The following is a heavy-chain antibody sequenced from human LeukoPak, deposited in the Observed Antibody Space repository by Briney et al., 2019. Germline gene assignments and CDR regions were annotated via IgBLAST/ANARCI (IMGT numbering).Heavy chain of an antibody. D-gene: IGHD6-19*01. J-gene: IGHJ4*02. CDR2: ISGSGGST. Sequence: PGGSLRLSCAASGFTFNNYGMNWVRQAPGKGLEWVSAISGSGGSTYYADSVKGRFTISRDNSKNTLYLQMNSLRAEDTAVYYCAKKMKGIAVAGTLNYWGQGTLVTVSS. CDR3: AKKMKGIAVAGTLNY. V-gene: IGHV3-23*01. CDR1: GFTFNNYG.